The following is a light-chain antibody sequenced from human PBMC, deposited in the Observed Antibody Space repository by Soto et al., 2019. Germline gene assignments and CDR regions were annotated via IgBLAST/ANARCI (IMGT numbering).Light chain of an antibody. J-gene: IGKJ5*01. CDR2: GAS. Sequence: EIVRTQSPATLSVSPGERSTLSCRASQSVSSNLAWYQQKPGQAHRLLIYGASTRATGIPARFSGSGSRTEFNLTISSLQSEDFAVYYCQQYNNWTPITFGQGTRLEI. CDR3: QQYNNWTPIT. V-gene: IGKV3-15*01. CDR1: QSVSSN.